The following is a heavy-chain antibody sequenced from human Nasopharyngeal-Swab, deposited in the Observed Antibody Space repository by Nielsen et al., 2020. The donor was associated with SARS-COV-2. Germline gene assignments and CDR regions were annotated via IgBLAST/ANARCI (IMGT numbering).Heavy chain of an antibody. CDR2: ILPIFGTS. V-gene: IGHV1-69*13. J-gene: IGHJ3*01. CDR3: ARMHCGGDCYSRGEDAFDL. D-gene: IGHD2-21*02. CDR1: GGTYSIYA. Sequence: SVKVSCKASGGTYSIYAISWVRQAPGHGPEWMGGILPIFGTSNYAQKFQGRVTITADEFTSTAYMELSSLRSVDTAVYYCARMHCGGDCYSRGEDAFDLWGQGTLVTVSS.